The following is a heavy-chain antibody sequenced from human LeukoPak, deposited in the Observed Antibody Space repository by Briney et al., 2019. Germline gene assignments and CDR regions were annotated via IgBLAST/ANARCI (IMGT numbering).Heavy chain of an antibody. V-gene: IGHV4-59*08. CDR1: GGSISTYY. CDR2: IYYSGSI. CDR3: AVNLTKHTFDI. D-gene: IGHD1-1*01. J-gene: IGHJ3*02. Sequence: SETLSLTCTVSGGSISTYYWSWIRQSPGKGLEWIGSIYYSGSINYNPSLKSRVTISVDTSKNQFSLELSSVTAADTAVYYCAVNLTKHTFDIWGQGTMVTVSS.